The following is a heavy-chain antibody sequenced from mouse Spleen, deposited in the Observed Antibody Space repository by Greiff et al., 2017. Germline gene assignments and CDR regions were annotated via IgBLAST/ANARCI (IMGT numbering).Heavy chain of an antibody. CDR3: AREDYYDYGEDY. J-gene: IGHJ2*01. Sequence: QVQLQQPGAELVKPGASVKLSCKASGYTFTSYWITWVKQRPGQGLEWIGDIYPGSGSTNYNEKFKSKATLTVDTSSSTAYMQLSSLTSEDSAVYYCAREDYYDYGEDYWGQGTTLTVSS. CDR1: GYTFTSYW. V-gene: IGHV1-55*01. CDR2: IYPGSGST. D-gene: IGHD2-4*01.